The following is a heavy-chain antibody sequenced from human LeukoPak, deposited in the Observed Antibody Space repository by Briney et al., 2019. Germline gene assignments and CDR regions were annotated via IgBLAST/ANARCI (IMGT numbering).Heavy chain of an antibody. CDR2: ISSSCTYI. D-gene: IGHD2-21*02. CDR1: GFSFSSYT. Sequence: GGALRLSCAASGFSFSSYTMNWVRQAPGKGLEWVSIISSSCTYIYYAEAVKVRFTISRANAKTALYLQMTSLRVEDTAVYYCAGVGRCGGDCYASWGQGTLVTVSS. V-gene: IGHV3-21*01. CDR3: AGVGRCGGDCYAS. J-gene: IGHJ4*02.